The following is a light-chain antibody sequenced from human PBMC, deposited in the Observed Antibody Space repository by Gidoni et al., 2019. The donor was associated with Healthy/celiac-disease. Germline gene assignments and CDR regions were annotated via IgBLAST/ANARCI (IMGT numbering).Light chain of an antibody. CDR2: AAS. CDR3: QQSYSTLYT. J-gene: IGKJ2*01. Sequence: DIQMTQSPSSLSASVGDRVTITCRASQSISNYLNWYQQKPGKAPKLLIYAASSLQSGFPSRFSGSGSGTDFTLTISSLQPEDFATYYCQQSYSTLYTFGQGTKLEIK. CDR1: QSISNY. V-gene: IGKV1-39*01.